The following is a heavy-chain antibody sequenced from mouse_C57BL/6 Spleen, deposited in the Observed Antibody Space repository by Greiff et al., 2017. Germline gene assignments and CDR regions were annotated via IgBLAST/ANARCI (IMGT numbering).Heavy chain of an antibody. CDR1: GYTFTEYT. V-gene: IGHV1-62-2*01. Sequence: VKLQESGAELVKPGASVKLSCKASGYTFTEYTIHWVKQRSGQGLEWIGWFYPGSGSIKYNEKFKDKATLTADKSSSTVYMELSRLTSEDSAVYFCERHEEGYGSSPYYFDYWGQGTTLTVSS. D-gene: IGHD1-1*01. J-gene: IGHJ2*01. CDR2: FYPGSGSI. CDR3: ERHEEGYGSSPYYFDY.